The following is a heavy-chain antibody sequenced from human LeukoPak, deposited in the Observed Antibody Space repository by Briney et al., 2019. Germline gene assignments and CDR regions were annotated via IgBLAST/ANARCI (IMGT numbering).Heavy chain of an antibody. CDR3: ARDGTTAIFDY. D-gene: IGHD2/OR15-2a*01. V-gene: IGHV4-30-4*01. J-gene: IGHJ4*02. CDR1: GGSISSGDYY. Sequence: SETLSLTCTVSGGSISSGDYYWSWIRQPPGKGLEWIGYIYYSGSTYYNPSLKSRVTISVDTSKNQFSLKLGPVTAADTAVYYCARDGTTAIFDYWGQGTLVTVSS. CDR2: IYYSGST.